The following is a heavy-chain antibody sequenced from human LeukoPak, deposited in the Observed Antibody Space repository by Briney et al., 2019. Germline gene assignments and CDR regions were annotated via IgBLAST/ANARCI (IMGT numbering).Heavy chain of an antibody. CDR2: ISGSGGST. Sequence: PGRSLRPSSPASGSTFSSYAMSWVRQAPGNGLEWVSAISGSGGSTYYADSVKGRFTISRDNSKNTLYLQMNSLRAEDTAVYYCAKVRAYGSGSYSPGFDPWGQGTLVTVSS. J-gene: IGHJ5*02. CDR3: AKVRAYGSGSYSPGFDP. D-gene: IGHD3-10*01. CDR1: GSTFSSYA. V-gene: IGHV3-23*01.